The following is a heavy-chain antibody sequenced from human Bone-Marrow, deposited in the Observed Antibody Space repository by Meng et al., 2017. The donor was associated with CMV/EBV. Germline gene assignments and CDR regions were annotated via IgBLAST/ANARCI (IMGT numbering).Heavy chain of an antibody. V-gene: IGHV3-15*01. CDR2: IKSKTDGGTT. Sequence: GGSLRLSCAASGLIFSNAWMSWVRQAPGKGLEWVGRIKSKTDGGTTDYAAPVKGRFTILRDDSKKTLYLQMNSLKSEDTAVYYCARGSGRFLEWLFKYYYYYGMDVWGQGTTVTVSS. D-gene: IGHD3-3*01. J-gene: IGHJ6*02. CDR1: GLIFSNAW. CDR3: ARGSGRFLEWLFKYYYYYGMDV.